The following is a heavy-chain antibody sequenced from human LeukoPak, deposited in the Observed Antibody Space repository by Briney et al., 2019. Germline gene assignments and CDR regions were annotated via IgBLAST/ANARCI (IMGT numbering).Heavy chain of an antibody. CDR3: ARDWAPLSGNYYDAWFDP. J-gene: IGHJ5*02. D-gene: IGHD1-26*01. V-gene: IGHV1-24*01. Sequence: GALVKVSCKVSGYTLTELSMHWVRQAPGKGLEWMGGFDPEDGETIYAQKFQGRVTMTEDTSTDTAYMELSSLRSEDTAVYYCARDWAPLSGNYYDAWFDPWGQGTLVTVSS. CDR1: GYTLTELS. CDR2: FDPEDGET.